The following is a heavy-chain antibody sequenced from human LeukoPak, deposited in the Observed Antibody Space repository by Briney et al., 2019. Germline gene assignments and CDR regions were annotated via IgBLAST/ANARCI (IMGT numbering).Heavy chain of an antibody. Sequence: GGSLRLSCAASGFTFSSYGMHWVRQAPGKGLEWVAFIRYDGSNKYYADSVKGRFTISRDNAKKSLDLQMNSLRAEDTAVYYCARGGFNYGAFDIWGQGTMVTVSS. CDR2: IRYDGSNK. CDR1: GFTFSSYG. D-gene: IGHD5-24*01. CDR3: ARGGFNYGAFDI. J-gene: IGHJ3*02. V-gene: IGHV3-30*02.